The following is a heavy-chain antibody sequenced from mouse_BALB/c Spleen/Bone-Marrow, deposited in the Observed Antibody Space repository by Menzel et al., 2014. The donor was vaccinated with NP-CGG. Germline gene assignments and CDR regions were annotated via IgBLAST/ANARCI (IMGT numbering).Heavy chain of an antibody. CDR3: ARLNFYGRLFV. CDR2: INPDSSTI. D-gene: IGHD1-1*01. J-gene: IGHJ1*01. Sequence: EVMLVESGGGLVQPGGSLKLSCAASGFDFSRYWMSWVRQAPGKGLEWIGEINPDSSTINYTPSLKDKFIISRDNAKNTLFLQMSKVRSEGPALYYFARLNFYGRLFVWGAGTTVTVSS. V-gene: IGHV4-1*02. CDR1: GFDFSRYW.